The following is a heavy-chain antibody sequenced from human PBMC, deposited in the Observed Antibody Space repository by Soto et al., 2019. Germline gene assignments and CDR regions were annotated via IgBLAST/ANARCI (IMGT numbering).Heavy chain of an antibody. V-gene: IGHV1-58*02. Sequence: QMQLVQSGPEVKKPGPSVKVSCKASGFTFTNSAIQWVRQARGQRLEWIGWIVVGSGNTNYPQKFQERLTITRDMPTRSAYMELSSLRSEDTARYYCAARTGYYTSYSYMDVWGKGTTVTVAS. CDR3: AARTGYYTSYSYMDV. D-gene: IGHD3-9*01. CDR2: IVVGSGNT. J-gene: IGHJ6*03. CDR1: GFTFTNSA.